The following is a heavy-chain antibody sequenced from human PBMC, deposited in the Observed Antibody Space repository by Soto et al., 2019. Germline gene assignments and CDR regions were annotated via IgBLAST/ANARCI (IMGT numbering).Heavy chain of an antibody. V-gene: IGHV4-30-4*01. CDR3: ARQGAASYSFFYGTDD. J-gene: IGHJ6*02. CDR2: TYHSGSP. D-gene: IGHD3-16*01. Sequence: PSETLSLTCTVSGGSISSGDSYWSWIRQFPGKGLEWIGYTYHSGSPYYNPYLKSRVTISVDTSKNQFSLKLNSVTAAVTAVYYCARQGAASYSFFYGTDDWRHVPTVTAS. CDR1: GGSISSGDSY.